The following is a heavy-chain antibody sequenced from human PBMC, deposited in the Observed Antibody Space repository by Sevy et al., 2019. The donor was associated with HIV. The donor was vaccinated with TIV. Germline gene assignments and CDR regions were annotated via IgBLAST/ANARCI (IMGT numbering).Heavy chain of an antibody. CDR3: ARDEVGTTAFDY. Sequence: GGSLRLSCAASGFTFSTYSMNWVRQAPGKGLEWVSSFSSSSSYIYYADSVKGRFTISRDNAKNSLYLQMNSLRAEDTALYYCARDEVGTTAFDYWGQGTLVTVSS. J-gene: IGHJ4*02. D-gene: IGHD1-26*01. CDR1: GFTFSTYS. V-gene: IGHV3-21*01. CDR2: FSSSSSYI.